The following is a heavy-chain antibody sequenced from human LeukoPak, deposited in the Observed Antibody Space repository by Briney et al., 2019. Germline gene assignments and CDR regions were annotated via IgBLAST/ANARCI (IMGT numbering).Heavy chain of an antibody. CDR2: IYHSGST. V-gene: IGHV4-38-2*02. CDR1: GYSISSGYY. Sequence: SETLSLTCTVSGYSISSGYYWGWIRQPPGKGLEWIGSIYHSGSTYYNPSLKSRVTTSVDTSKNQFSLKLSSVTAADTAVYYCARTSGWYWEVDYWGQGTLVTVSS. D-gene: IGHD6-19*01. J-gene: IGHJ4*02. CDR3: ARTSGWYWEVDY.